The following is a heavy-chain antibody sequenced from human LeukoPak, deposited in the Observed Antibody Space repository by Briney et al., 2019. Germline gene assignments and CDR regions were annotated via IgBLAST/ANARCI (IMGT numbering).Heavy chain of an antibody. CDR1: GVTVSSHY. CDR2: IYIDGSK. V-gene: IGHV3-66*02. CDR3: ARLPSY. Sequence: GGSLRLSCAASGVTVSSHYMTWVREAPGKGLEWVSVIYIDGSKYYADSVKGRFTISRDHSKNTLYLQLNSLRPEDTAVYYCARLPSYWGQGTLVTVSS. J-gene: IGHJ4*02.